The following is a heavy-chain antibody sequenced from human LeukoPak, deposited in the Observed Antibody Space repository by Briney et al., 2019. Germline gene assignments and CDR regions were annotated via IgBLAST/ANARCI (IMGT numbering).Heavy chain of an antibody. D-gene: IGHD3-10*01. CDR3: ARDRGKLLWFGGKPNWFDP. CDR1: GYTFTSYG. V-gene: IGHV1-18*01. CDR2: ISAYNGNT. J-gene: IGHJ5*02. Sequence: GASVKVSCKASGYTFTSYGISWVRQAPGQGLEWMGWISAYNGNTNYAQKLQGRVTMTTDTSTSTAYMELRSLRSDDTAVYYCARDRGKLLWFGGKPNWFDPWGQGTLVTVSS.